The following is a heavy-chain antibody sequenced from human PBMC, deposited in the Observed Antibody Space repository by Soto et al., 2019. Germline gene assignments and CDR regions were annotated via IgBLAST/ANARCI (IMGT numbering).Heavy chain of an antibody. D-gene: IGHD6-13*01. CDR1: GFTFSNFA. Sequence: EVQLLESGGGLVQPGGSLRLSCAASGFTFSNFAMSWVRQAPGKGPEWVSAIGTSGGDTYYADSVKGRFTISRDNSKNTLYLQLSSLRAEDTAVYYAIKSSRTLGDSWGQGTLVTVSS. CDR2: IGTSGGDT. CDR3: IKSSRTLGDS. J-gene: IGHJ4*02. V-gene: IGHV3-23*01.